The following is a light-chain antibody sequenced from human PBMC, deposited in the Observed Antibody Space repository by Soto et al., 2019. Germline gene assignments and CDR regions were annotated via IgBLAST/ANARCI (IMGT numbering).Light chain of an antibody. CDR2: TTS. CDR1: QSISNF. CDR3: QQSYSTPQT. J-gene: IGKJ4*01. V-gene: IGKV1-39*01. Sequence: DIQMTQSPSSLSASVGDRVTITCRSIQSISNFLNWYQQKPGKAPKLLIHTTSSLQSGVPSRFSASGTGTDFTLTISSLQPQDFSTYYCQQSYSTPQTFGGGTKVEI.